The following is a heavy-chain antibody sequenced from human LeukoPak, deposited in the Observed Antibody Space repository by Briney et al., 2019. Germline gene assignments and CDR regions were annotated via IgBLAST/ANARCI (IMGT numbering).Heavy chain of an antibody. CDR1: GFTFSDYS. CDR2: ISSSSTYI. D-gene: IGHD6-6*01. V-gene: IGHV3-21*06. Sequence: GGSLRLSCAASGFTFSDYSMNWVRQAPGKGLEWVSSISSSSTYIYYADSVKDRFTISRDNAKNSLYLQMNSLRAEDTAVYYCARELISSSSVLPPDYWGQGTLVTVSS. J-gene: IGHJ4*02. CDR3: ARELISSSSVLPPDY.